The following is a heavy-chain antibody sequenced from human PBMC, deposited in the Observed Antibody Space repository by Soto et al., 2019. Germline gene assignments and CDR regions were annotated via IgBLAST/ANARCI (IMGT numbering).Heavy chain of an antibody. D-gene: IGHD5-18*01. J-gene: IGHJ4*02. CDR3: ARDLARGYSLLAGDY. V-gene: IGHV3-33*01. CDR1: GFTVSSYG. CDR2: IWYDGSNK. Sequence: QVQLVESGGGVVQPGRSLRLSCAASGFTVSSYGMHWVRQAPGKGLEWVAVIWYDGSNKYYADSVKGRFTISRDNSKNTLDLQMNSLRAEDTAVYYCARDLARGYSLLAGDYWGQGTLVTVSS.